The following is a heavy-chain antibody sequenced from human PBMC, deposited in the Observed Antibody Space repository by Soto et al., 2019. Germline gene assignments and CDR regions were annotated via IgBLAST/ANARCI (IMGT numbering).Heavy chain of an antibody. V-gene: IGHV1-69*01. Sequence: QVQLVQSGAEVKKPGSSVKVSCKASGGTFSSYAISWVRQAPGQGLEWMGGIIPIFGTANYAQKFQGRVTITADESTSTAYMELSSLRSEDTAVYYCARDGVATTYYYYYGMDVWGQGITVTVSS. CDR3: ARDGVATTYYYYYGMDV. J-gene: IGHJ6*02. D-gene: IGHD5-12*01. CDR1: GGTFSSYA. CDR2: IIPIFGTA.